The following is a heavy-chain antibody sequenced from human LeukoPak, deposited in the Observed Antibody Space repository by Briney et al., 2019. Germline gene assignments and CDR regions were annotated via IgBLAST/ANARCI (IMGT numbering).Heavy chain of an antibody. CDR2: ISSDADRE. D-gene: IGHD3-22*01. V-gene: IGHV3-30*03. CDR1: GFTFSTYG. J-gene: IGHJ4*02. CDR3: ARAGKREPSSPSYDSSGYYKRGYFDY. Sequence: PGRSLRLSCAASGFTFSTYGMHWVRQAPGKGLEWVAVISSDADREFYGDSVKGRFSISRDNSRNTLYLQMNSLRAEDTAVYYCARAGKREPSSPSYDSSGYYKRGYFDYWGQGTLVTVSS.